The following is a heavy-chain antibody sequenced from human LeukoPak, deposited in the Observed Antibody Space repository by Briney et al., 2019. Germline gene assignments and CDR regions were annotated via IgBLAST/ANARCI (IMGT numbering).Heavy chain of an antibody. CDR1: GFTFSSYG. CDR3: AKDEGRVGAPAGFDY. CDR2: MSYDGSNK. J-gene: IGHJ4*02. V-gene: IGHV3-30*18. Sequence: GGSLRLSRAASGFTFSSYGMHWVRQAPGKGLEWVAVMSYDGSNKYYADSVKGRFTISRDNSKNTLYLQMNSLRPEDTAVYYCAKDEGRVGAPAGFDYWGQGTLVTVSS. D-gene: IGHD1-26*01.